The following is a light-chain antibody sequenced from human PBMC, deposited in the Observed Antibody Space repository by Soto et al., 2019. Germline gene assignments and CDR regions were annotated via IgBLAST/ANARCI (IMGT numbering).Light chain of an antibody. CDR2: DVS. CDR1: QSVDNY. Sequence: EIVLTQSPATLSLSPGERATLSCRASQSVDNYLAWYQQKPGQAPRLLIYDVSNRATGTPARFSGGGSGTDFTLSISSLEPEDFAVYYCQQRSNRPRFTFGPGTKVDIX. CDR3: QQRSNRPRFT. V-gene: IGKV3-11*01. J-gene: IGKJ3*01.